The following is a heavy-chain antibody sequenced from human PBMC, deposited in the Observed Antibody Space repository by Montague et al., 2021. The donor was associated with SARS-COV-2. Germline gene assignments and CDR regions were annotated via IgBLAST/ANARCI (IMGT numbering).Heavy chain of an antibody. Sequence: SETLSLTCTVSGAPISRSSYYCGWICQPPGRGPEWIGLKYYSGSTYYNQFLKSRAPISVDTSTNHFTLRLSSVTAADTAVYYCANFRRTHRRCGTLYDGMDVWGQGTSVTVSS. D-gene: IGHD3-10*01. V-gene: IGHV4-39*06. CDR1: GAPISRSSYY. J-gene: IGHJ6*02. CDR3: ANFRRTHRRCGTLYDGMDV. CDR2: KYYSGST.